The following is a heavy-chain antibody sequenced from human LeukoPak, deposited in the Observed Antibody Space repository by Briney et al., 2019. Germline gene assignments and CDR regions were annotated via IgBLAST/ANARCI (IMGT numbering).Heavy chain of an antibody. CDR1: GGSISSSNW. J-gene: IGHJ6*02. CDR2: IYHSGST. Sequence: SETLSLTCAVSGGSISSSNWWSWVRQPPGKGLEWIGEIYHSGSTNYNPSLKSRVTISVDKSKNQFSLKLSSVTAADTAVYYCAREIVGAFSYYSGMDVWGQGPTVTVSS. D-gene: IGHD1-26*01. V-gene: IGHV4-4*02. CDR3: AREIVGAFSYYSGMDV.